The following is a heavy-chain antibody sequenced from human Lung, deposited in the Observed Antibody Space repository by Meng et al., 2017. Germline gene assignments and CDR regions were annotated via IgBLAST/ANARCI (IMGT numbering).Heavy chain of an antibody. Sequence: QVQLQPVGAGLLEPSETLSLTCVVSGGSFSDYYWSWIRQPPGKGLEWIGEINHSGSTNYNPSLESRATISVDTSQNNLSLKLSSVTAADSAVYYCARGPTTMAHDFDYWGQGTLVTVSS. CDR2: INHSGST. D-gene: IGHD4-11*01. CDR3: ARGPTTMAHDFDY. CDR1: GGSFSDYY. J-gene: IGHJ4*02. V-gene: IGHV4-34*01.